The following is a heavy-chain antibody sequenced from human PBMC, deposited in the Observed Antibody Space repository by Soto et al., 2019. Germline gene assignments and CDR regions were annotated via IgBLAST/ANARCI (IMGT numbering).Heavy chain of an antibody. CDR3: ARKSAESGYSYGF. Sequence: SETLSLTCAGSGGSISSSNWWSWVRQPPGKGLEWIGEIYHSGSTNYNPSLKSRVTISVDKSKNQFSLKLSSVTAADTAVYYCARKSAESGYSYGFWGQGTRVTVSS. CDR1: GGSISSSNW. V-gene: IGHV4-4*02. CDR2: IYHSGST. D-gene: IGHD5-18*01. J-gene: IGHJ4*02.